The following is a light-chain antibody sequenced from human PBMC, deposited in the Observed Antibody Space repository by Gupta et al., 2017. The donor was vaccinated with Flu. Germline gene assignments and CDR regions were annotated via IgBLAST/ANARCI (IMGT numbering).Light chain of an antibody. CDR1: SSDVGAYNY. Sequence: QSALPQPRSASGPPVQSVTISCTGTSSDVGAYNYVSWYQQYPGKAPKRIIADVGKRPSGVPDRVSGSKSGNTASPTISGLQADDEAIYYCCSGGGRSSVVFGSVTKVTVL. CDR3: CSGGGRSSVV. V-gene: IGLV2-11*01. J-gene: IGLJ1*01. CDR2: DVG.